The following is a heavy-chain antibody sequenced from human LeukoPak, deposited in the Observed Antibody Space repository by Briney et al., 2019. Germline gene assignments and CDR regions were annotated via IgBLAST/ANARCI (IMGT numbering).Heavy chain of an antibody. V-gene: IGHV4-39*07. CDR2: IYYTGST. J-gene: IGHJ4*02. Sequence: SETLSLTCTVSRDSVSSSTYYWSWVRQPPGKGLEWIASIYYTGSTYYNPSLKSRVTISLDMSKNEFFLTMTPVTAADTAVYFCTAEKNGSPHYWGQGTQVTVPS. D-gene: IGHD2-8*01. CDR1: RDSVSSSTYY. CDR3: TAEKNGSPHY.